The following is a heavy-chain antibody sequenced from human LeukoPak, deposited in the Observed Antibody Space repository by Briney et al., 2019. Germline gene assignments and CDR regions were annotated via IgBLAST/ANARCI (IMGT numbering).Heavy chain of an antibody. CDR1: GLGFAGSA. CDR2: VRSRDKNYAT. CDR3: IRHIEYVAPDC. J-gene: IGHJ4*02. V-gene: IGHV3-73*01. Sequence: GGSQSLFCAASGLGFAGSAVHWVRQTSGGGLEWIVCVRSRDKNYATIYGASARGRFTISRDDSRNTASLQMNSLNTEDTAVYYCIRHIEYVAPDCWGEGTLVTVSS. D-gene: IGHD3-16*01.